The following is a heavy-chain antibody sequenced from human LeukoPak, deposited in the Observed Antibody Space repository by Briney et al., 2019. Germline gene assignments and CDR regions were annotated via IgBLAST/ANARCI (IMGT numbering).Heavy chain of an antibody. J-gene: IGHJ5*02. CDR2: ISAYNGNS. Sequence: ASVKVSCKASGYTLTSYGISWVRQAPGQGLEWMGWISAYNGNSNYAQKLQGRVTMTTDTSTSTAYMELRSLRSDDTAVYYCARKKSKGYNWFDPWGQGTLVTVSS. CDR1: GYTLTSYG. CDR3: ARKKSKGYNWFDP. D-gene: IGHD2-15*01. V-gene: IGHV1-18*01.